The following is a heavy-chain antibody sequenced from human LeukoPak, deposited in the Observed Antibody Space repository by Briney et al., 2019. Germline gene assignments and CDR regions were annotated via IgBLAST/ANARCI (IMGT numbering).Heavy chain of an antibody. CDR3: AKSRSKWELLLAPTDY. Sequence: GRSLRLSCAASGFTFSSYGMHWVRQAPGKGLEWVAVISYDGSNKYYADSVKGRFTISRDNSKNTLYLQMNNLRAEDTAVYYCAKSRSKWELLLAPTDYWGQGTLVTVSS. D-gene: IGHD1-26*01. CDR1: GFTFSSYG. J-gene: IGHJ4*02. CDR2: ISYDGSNK. V-gene: IGHV3-30*18.